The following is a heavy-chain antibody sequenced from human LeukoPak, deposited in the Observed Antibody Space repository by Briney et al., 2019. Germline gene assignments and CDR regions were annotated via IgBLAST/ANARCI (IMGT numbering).Heavy chain of an antibody. CDR3: AKSQYSFASGSSRPLFDY. D-gene: IGHD3-10*01. CDR2: INPNSGGT. J-gene: IGHJ4*02. Sequence: ASVTVSCKASGYIFSDYYIYWVRQARGQGLEWMGWINPNSGGTYFAQKFEDRVTLTRDTSTNTGYMEMRSLTSDDTAAYYCAKSQYSFASGSSRPLFDYWGQGTLVTVSS. CDR1: GYIFSDYY. V-gene: IGHV1-2*02.